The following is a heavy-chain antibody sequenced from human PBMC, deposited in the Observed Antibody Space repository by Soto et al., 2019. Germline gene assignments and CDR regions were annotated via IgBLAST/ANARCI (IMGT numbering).Heavy chain of an antibody. Sequence: SETLSLTCIVSGDSVSSFGSYWTWIRQRPGKGLEWIGYIYYSELTDYNPSLKSRVAISLDTSRNQFSLQLTSVTVADTAVYYCARSTTVTTGPDYWGQGTLVTVSS. J-gene: IGHJ4*02. CDR1: GDSVSSFGSY. D-gene: IGHD4-4*01. CDR3: ARSTTVTTGPDY. V-gene: IGHV4-31*03. CDR2: IYYSELT.